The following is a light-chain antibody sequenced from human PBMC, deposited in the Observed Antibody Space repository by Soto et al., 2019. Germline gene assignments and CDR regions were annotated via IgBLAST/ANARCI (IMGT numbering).Light chain of an antibody. J-gene: IGKJ3*01. Sequence: EIVLTQSPGTLSLSPGESATLSCRASQSISSSFFAWYQHKPGQAPRLLIYGTSNRATGIPDRFSGSGSGTDFTLTISRLEPEDFAVYYGQQYGSSPFTFGPGTKVDIK. CDR2: GTS. CDR1: QSISSSF. V-gene: IGKV3-20*01. CDR3: QQYGSSPFT.